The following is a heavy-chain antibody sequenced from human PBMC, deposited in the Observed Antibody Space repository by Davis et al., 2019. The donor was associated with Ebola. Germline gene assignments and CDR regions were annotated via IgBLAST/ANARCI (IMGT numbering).Heavy chain of an antibody. Sequence: SETLSFTCTVSGGSISSYYWSWIRQPPGKGLEWIGYIYYSGSTNYNPSLKSRVTISVDTSKNQFSLKLSSVTAADTAVYYCARDVSAWGQGTLVTVSS. CDR1: GGSISSYY. V-gene: IGHV4-59*01. CDR3: ARDVSA. CDR2: IYYSGST. D-gene: IGHD2/OR15-2a*01. J-gene: IGHJ5*02.